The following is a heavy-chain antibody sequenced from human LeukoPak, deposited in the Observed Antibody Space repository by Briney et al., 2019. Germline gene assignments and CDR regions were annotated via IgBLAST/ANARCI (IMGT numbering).Heavy chain of an antibody. Sequence: GGSLRLSCAASGFTFSSYDMHWVRQAPGKGLEWVSRIGTAGDTYYPGSVKGRFTISRENAKNSLYLQMNSLRAGDTAVYYCARASGSYRGDYYFGMAVWGQGTTVTVSS. D-gene: IGHD3-10*01. V-gene: IGHV3-13*04. CDR1: GFTFSSYD. J-gene: IGHJ6*02. CDR3: ARASGSYRGDYYFGMAV. CDR2: IGTAGDT.